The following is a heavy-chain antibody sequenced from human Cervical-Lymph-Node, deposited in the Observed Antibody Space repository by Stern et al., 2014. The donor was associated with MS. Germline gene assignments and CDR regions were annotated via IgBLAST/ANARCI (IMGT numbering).Heavy chain of an antibody. CDR3: ARGNYGDFLLDY. CDR2: MFTGGAA. D-gene: IGHD4-17*01. Sequence: EMQLVESGGGLVQPGGSLRLSCAASGFNVEGFYMTWVRQAPGKGLKWVSLMFTGGAAYYADSVKGRFTISRDDSKKTVHLQMNSLRVDDTAVYYCARGNYGDFLLDYWGQGTLVTVSS. J-gene: IGHJ4*02. CDR1: GFNVEGFY. V-gene: IGHV3-66*02.